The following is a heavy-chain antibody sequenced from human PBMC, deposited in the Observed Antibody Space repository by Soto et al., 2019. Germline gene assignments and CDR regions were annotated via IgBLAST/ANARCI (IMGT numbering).Heavy chain of an antibody. V-gene: IGHV4-34*01. Sequence: PSETLSLTCAVYGGSFSGYYWTWIRQPPGTGLEWIGEINHSGSTNYNPSLKSRVTISVDTSKNQFSLKLSSVTAADTAVYYCARHGGPMESAYSDLDAAFDIWGQGKMVTVS. CDR3: ARHGGPMESAYSDLDAAFDI. CDR2: INHSGST. CDR1: GGSFSGYY. J-gene: IGHJ3*02. D-gene: IGHD1-26*01.